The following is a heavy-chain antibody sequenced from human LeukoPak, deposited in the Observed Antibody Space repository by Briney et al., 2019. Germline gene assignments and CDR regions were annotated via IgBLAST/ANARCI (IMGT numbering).Heavy chain of an antibody. J-gene: IGHJ4*02. Sequence: SETLSLTCAVYGGSFSGYYWSWIRQPPGKGLEWIGEIVQSGNTKYNPSLKSRVTISVDTSKNQFSLKLSYVTAADTAVYFCARESSWGNFDYWGQGTLVTVSS. CDR1: GGSFSGYY. CDR2: IVQSGNT. CDR3: ARESSWGNFDY. V-gene: IGHV4-34*12. D-gene: IGHD7-27*01.